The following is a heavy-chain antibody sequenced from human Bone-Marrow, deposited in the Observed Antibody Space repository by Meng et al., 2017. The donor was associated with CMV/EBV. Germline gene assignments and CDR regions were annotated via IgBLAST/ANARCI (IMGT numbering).Heavy chain of an antibody. Sequence: ASVKVSCKASGYTFTSYDINWVRQATGQGLEWMGWMNPNSGNTGYAQKFQGRVTMTRNTSISTAYMELSSLSSEDTAVYYCASVGSDSYGYEVDYWGQGTLVTVSS. CDR1: GYTFTSYD. CDR3: ASVGSDSYGYEVDY. D-gene: IGHD5-18*01. V-gene: IGHV1-8*01. CDR2: MNPNSGNT. J-gene: IGHJ4*02.